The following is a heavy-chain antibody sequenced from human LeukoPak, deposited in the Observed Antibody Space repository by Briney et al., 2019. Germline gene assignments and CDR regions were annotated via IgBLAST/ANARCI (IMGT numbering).Heavy chain of an antibody. D-gene: IGHD3-22*01. V-gene: IGHV4-34*01. Sequence: SETLSLTCAVYGGSFSGYYWSWTRQPPGKGLEWIGEINHSGSTNYNPSLKSRATISVDTSKNQFSLKLSSVTAADTAVYYCASLTMIVVPWGQGTLVTVSS. CDR1: GGSFSGYY. CDR2: INHSGST. J-gene: IGHJ5*02. CDR3: ASLTMIVVP.